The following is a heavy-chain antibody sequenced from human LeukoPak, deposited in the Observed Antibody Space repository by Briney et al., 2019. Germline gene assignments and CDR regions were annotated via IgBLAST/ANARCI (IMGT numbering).Heavy chain of an antibody. CDR3: ARGFRAYCSSTSCYGAFDI. CDR1: GGSFSGYY. D-gene: IGHD2-2*01. V-gene: IGHV4-34*01. CDR2: INHSGST. Sequence: SETLSLTCAVYGGSFSGYYWSWIRQPPGKGLEWIGEINHSGSTNYNPSLKSRVTISVDTYKNQFSLKLSSVTAADTAVYYCARGFRAYCSSTSCYGAFDIWGQGTMVTVSS. J-gene: IGHJ3*02.